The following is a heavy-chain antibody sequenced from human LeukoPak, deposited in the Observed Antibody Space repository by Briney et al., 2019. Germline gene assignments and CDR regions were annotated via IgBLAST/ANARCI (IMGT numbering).Heavy chain of an antibody. CDR2: IDPSDSYT. J-gene: IGHJ4*02. V-gene: IGHV5-10-1*01. CDR3: ASGQGYCSSTSCRMFAY. D-gene: IGHD2-2*01. Sequence: GESLKISCKGSGYSFTSYWISWVRRMPGKGLEWMGRIDPSDSYTNYSPSFQGHVTISADKSISTAYLQWSSLKASDTAMYYCASGQGYCSSTSCRMFAYWGQGTLVTASP. CDR1: GYSFTSYW.